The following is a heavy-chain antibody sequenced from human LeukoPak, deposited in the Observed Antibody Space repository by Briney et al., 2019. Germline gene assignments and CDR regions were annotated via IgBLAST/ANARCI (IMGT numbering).Heavy chain of an antibody. Sequence: GGSLRLSCAASGFTFSSYSMNWVCQAPGKGLEWVSSISSSSSYIYYADSVKGRFTISRDNAKNSLYLQMNSLRAEDTAVYYCTGYCSGGSCYPTLLFDYWGQGTLVTVSS. J-gene: IGHJ4*02. CDR2: ISSSSSYI. CDR3: TGYCSGGSCYPTLLFDY. D-gene: IGHD2-15*01. CDR1: GFTFSSYS. V-gene: IGHV3-21*01.